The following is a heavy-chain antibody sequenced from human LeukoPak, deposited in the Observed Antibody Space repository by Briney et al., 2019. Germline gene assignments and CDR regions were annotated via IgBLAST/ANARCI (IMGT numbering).Heavy chain of an antibody. CDR1: GFTFSTYS. D-gene: IGHD3-16*01. Sequence: PGGSLRLSCAASGFTFSTYSMNWVRQAPGKGLEWVSSISSDSNYIYYADSLKGRFTISRDNAKNSLYLQMNSLRAEDTAVYYCARDLATRFDYWGQGTLVTVSS. J-gene: IGHJ4*02. V-gene: IGHV3-21*01. CDR3: ARDLATRFDY. CDR2: ISSDSNYI.